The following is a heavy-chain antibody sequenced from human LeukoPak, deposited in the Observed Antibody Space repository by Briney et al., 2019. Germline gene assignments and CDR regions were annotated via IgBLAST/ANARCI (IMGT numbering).Heavy chain of an antibody. CDR3: ARDGYCSSISCYDAFDI. D-gene: IGHD2-2*03. Sequence: SETLSLTCTVSGGSISSGSYFWSWIRQPAGKGLEWIGRIYTSGTTNYNPSLKSRLTISVDTSKNQFSLKLSSVTAADTAVYYCARDGYCSSISCYDAFDIWGQGTMVTVSS. J-gene: IGHJ3*02. CDR2: IYTSGTT. V-gene: IGHV4-61*02. CDR1: GGSISSGSYF.